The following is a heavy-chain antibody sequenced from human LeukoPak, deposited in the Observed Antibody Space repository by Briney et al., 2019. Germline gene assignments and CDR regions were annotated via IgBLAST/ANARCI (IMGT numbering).Heavy chain of an antibody. J-gene: IGHJ4*02. CDR3: ARGRFLEWFTYYFDS. Sequence: SVKXSCKASGYTFTSYDINWVRQATGQGLEWMGWMNPNRGNTGYAQKFQGRVTITRNTSISTAYMELSSLRSEDTAVYYCARGRFLEWFTYYFDSGGQGTLATSPQ. CDR1: GYTFTSYD. D-gene: IGHD3-3*01. CDR2: MNPNRGNT. V-gene: IGHV1-8*03.